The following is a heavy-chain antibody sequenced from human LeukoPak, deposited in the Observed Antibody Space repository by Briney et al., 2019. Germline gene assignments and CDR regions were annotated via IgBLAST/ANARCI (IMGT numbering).Heavy chain of an antibody. D-gene: IGHD4-17*01. CDR2: ISGSGGST. CDR1: GFTFSSYA. J-gene: IGHJ4*02. CDR3: AKMFEYGDYKTKYYFDY. Sequence: GGSLRLTCAASGFTFSSYAMSWVRQAPGKGLEWVSAISGSGGSTYYADSVKGRFTISRDNSKNTLYLQMNSLRAEDTAVYYCAKMFEYGDYKTKYYFDYWGQGTLVTASS. V-gene: IGHV3-23*01.